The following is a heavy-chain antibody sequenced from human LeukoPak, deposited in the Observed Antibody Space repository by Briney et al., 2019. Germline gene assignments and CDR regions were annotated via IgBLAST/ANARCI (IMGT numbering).Heavy chain of an antibody. D-gene: IGHD3-10*01. J-gene: IGHJ3*02. CDR3: ARDFRDTMVRENAFDI. Sequence: SETLSLTCTVSGGSISSYYWSWIRQPAGKGLEWIGRIYTSGSTNYSPSLKSRVTMSVDTSKNQFSLKLSSVTAADTAVYYCARDFRDTMVRENAFDIWGQGTMVTVSS. CDR2: IYTSGST. V-gene: IGHV4-4*07. CDR1: GGSISSYY.